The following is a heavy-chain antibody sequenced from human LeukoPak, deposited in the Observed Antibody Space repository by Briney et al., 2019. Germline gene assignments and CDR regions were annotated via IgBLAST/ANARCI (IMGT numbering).Heavy chain of an antibody. Sequence: PSETLSLTCTLSGDSITDFYWSWIRQPAGKGLERLGRIYMSGSTNYNPSLKSRVTMSVGTSKKQFSLKLTSMTAADTAVYYCVRGGRGNFDPWGQGTLVIVS. CDR3: VRGGRGNFDP. CDR1: GDSITDFY. CDR2: IYMSGST. D-gene: IGHD1-1*01. V-gene: IGHV4-4*07. J-gene: IGHJ5*02.